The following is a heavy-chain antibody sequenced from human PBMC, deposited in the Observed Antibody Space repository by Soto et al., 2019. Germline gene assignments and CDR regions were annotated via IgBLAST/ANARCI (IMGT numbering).Heavy chain of an antibody. D-gene: IGHD3-3*01. Sequence: PGGSLRLSCAASGFIFSSYGMHWVRQAPGKGLEWVAVIWYDGSNKYYADSVKGRFTISRDNSKNTLYLQMNSLRAEDTAVYYCARDWGITIFGVVIEDYGMDVWGQGTTVTVSS. CDR3: ARDWGITIFGVVIEDYGMDV. V-gene: IGHV3-33*01. CDR2: IWYDGSNK. CDR1: GFIFSSYG. J-gene: IGHJ6*02.